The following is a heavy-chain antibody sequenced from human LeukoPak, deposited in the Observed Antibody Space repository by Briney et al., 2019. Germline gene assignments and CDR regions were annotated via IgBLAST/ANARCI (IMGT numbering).Heavy chain of an antibody. J-gene: IGHJ6*02. D-gene: IGHD3-10*01. V-gene: IGHV3-74*01. CDR1: GFTFSSYS. Sequence: GGSLRLSCAASGFTFSSYSMNWVRQAPGKGLVWVSRINSDGSSTSYADSVKGRFTISRDNAKNTLYLQMNSLRAEDTAVYYCARVGDTIYYYYYYGMDVWGQGTTVTVSS. CDR2: INSDGSST. CDR3: ARVGDTIYYYYYYGMDV.